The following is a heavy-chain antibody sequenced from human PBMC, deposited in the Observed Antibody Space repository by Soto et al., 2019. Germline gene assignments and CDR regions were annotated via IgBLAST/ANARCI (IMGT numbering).Heavy chain of an antibody. Sequence: PSETLSLTCAVYGGSFSGYYWSWIRQPPGKGLEWIGEINHSGSTNYNPSLKSRVTISVDTSKNQFSLKLSSVTAADTAVYYCARGRSSSCRGGGDSWGKGPLAPVSS. V-gene: IGHV4-34*01. J-gene: IGHJ5*02. CDR2: INHSGST. D-gene: IGHD6-13*01. CDR3: ARGRSSSCRGGGDS. CDR1: GGSFSGYY.